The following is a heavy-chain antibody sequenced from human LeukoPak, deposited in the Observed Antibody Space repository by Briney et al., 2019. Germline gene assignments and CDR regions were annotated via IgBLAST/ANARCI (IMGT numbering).Heavy chain of an antibody. CDR1: GGSFSGYY. CDR3: ASLPKEYYDFWSGYYPYMDV. V-gene: IGHV4-34*01. D-gene: IGHD3-3*01. CDR2: INHSGST. J-gene: IGHJ6*03. Sequence: PSETLSLTCAVYGGSFSGYYWSWIRQPPGKGLEWIGEINHSGSTNYNPSLKSRVTISLDTSKNQFSLKLSSVTAADTAVYYCASLPKEYYDFWSGYYPYMDVWGKGTTVTVSS.